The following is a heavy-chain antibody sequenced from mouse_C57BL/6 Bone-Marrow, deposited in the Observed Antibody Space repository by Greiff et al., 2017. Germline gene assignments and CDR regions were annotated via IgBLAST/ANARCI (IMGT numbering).Heavy chain of an antibody. CDR1: GYAFNNYL. D-gene: IGHD1-3*01. Sequence: QVQLKESGAELVRPGASVKVSCKASGYAFNNYLIEWVKQRPGQGLEWIGVINPGSGGTNYNEKVKGKDTLTADKSSSTAYMQLSSLTSEDSAVYVCARSKYLDSWFAYWGQGTLVTVSA. V-gene: IGHV1-54*01. CDR3: ARSKYLDSWFAY. J-gene: IGHJ3*01. CDR2: INPGSGGT.